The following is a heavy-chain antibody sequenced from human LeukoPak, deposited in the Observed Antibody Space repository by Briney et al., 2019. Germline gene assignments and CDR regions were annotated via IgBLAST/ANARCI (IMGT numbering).Heavy chain of an antibody. D-gene: IGHD3-3*01. CDR1: GFTFSSYW. Sequence: GGSLRLSCAASGFTFSSYWMHWVRQAPGKGPGWVARTNRDGSSTAYADSVKGRFTISKDNAKNTLCLLMNSLRAEDTAVYYCARDSVEWYIFDYWGQGTLVTVSS. V-gene: IGHV3-74*01. CDR3: ARDSVEWYIFDY. CDR2: TNRDGSST. J-gene: IGHJ4*02.